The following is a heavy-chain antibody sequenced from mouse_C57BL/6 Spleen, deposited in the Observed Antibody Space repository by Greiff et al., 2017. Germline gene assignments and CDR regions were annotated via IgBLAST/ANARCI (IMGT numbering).Heavy chain of an antibody. D-gene: IGHD2-3*01. Sequence: EVKLVESGGGLVKPGGSLKLSCAASGFTFSDYGMHWVRQAPEKGLEWVAYISSGSSTIYYADTVKGRFTISRDNAKNTLFLQMTSLRSEDTAMYYCARYDDYHFDYWGQGTTLTVSS. J-gene: IGHJ2*01. CDR2: ISSGSSTI. V-gene: IGHV5-17*01. CDR1: GFTFSDYG. CDR3: ARYDDYHFDY.